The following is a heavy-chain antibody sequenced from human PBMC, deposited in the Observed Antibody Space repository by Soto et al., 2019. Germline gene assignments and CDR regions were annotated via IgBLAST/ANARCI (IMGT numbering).Heavy chain of an antibody. Sequence: EVQLVESGGGLVKPGGSLRLSCAASGFTFSSFTMNWVRQAPGKGLEWVSSIDTSSTYMFYADSVTGRFTISRDNAKKSVYLQMNSLRAEDTAVYHCARETGSYSCNDGLMDVWGQGTTVTVSS. V-gene: IGHV3-21*01. J-gene: IGHJ6*02. D-gene: IGHD1-20*01. CDR3: ARETGSYSCNDGLMDV. CDR2: IDTSSTYM. CDR1: GFTFSSFT.